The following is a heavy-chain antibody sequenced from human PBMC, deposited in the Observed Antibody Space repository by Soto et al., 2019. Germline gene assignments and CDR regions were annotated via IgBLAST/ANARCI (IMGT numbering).Heavy chain of an antibody. Sequence: PGEPLKISYNGSGYSFTSYWISWVRQMPWKGVEWMGRIDPSDSYTNYSPSFQGHVTISADKSISTAYLQWSSLKASDTAMYYCARHLLLYGSGSYSPYYYGMDVWGQGTTVTVSS. D-gene: IGHD3-10*01. V-gene: IGHV5-10-1*01. CDR2: IDPSDSYT. J-gene: IGHJ6*02. CDR3: ARHLLLYGSGSYSPYYYGMDV. CDR1: GYSFTSYW.